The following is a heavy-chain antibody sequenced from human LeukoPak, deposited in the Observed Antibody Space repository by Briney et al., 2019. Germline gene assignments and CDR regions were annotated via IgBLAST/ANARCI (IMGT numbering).Heavy chain of an antibody. CDR1: GYTFTGYG. Sequence: ASVKVSCKASGYTFTGYGISWVRQAPGQGLEWMGWISAYNGNTNYAQKLQGRVTMTTDTSTSTAYMELRSLRSDDTAVYYCASRAYCGGDCYFGLDYWGQGTLVTVSS. CDR3: ASRAYCGGDCYFGLDY. J-gene: IGHJ4*02. CDR2: ISAYNGNT. D-gene: IGHD2-21*02. V-gene: IGHV1-18*01.